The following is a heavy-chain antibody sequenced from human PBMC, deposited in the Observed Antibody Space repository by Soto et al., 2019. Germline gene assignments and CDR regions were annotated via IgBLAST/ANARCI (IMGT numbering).Heavy chain of an antibody. CDR1: GGSISSGDYY. CDR2: IYYSGST. V-gene: IGHV4-30-4*01. D-gene: IGHD3-10*01. J-gene: IGHJ6*02. Sequence: PSETLSLTCTVSGGSISSGDYYWSWVRQPPGKGLEWIGYIYYSGSTYYNPSLKSRVTLSVDTSKNQFSLKLSSVTAADTAVYYCARGPGSGSYYTVYYGVDVWGQGTTVTVSS. CDR3: ARGPGSGSYYTVYYGVDV.